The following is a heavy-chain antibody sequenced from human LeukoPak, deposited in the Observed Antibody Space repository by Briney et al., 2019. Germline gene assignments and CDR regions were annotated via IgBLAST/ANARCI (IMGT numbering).Heavy chain of an antibody. V-gene: IGHV3-33*01. Sequence: GGSLRLSCAASGFTFSSYGTHWVRQAPGKGLEWVAVIWYDGSNKYYADSVKGRFTISRDNSKNTLYLQMNSLRAEGTAVYYCARAVVGSGSPTFDYWGQGTLVTVSS. CDR3: ARAVVGSGSPTFDY. CDR2: IWYDGSNK. D-gene: IGHD3-10*01. CDR1: GFTFSSYG. J-gene: IGHJ4*02.